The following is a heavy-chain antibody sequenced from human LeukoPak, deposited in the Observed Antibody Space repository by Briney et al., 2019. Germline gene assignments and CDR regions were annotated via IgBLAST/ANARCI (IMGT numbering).Heavy chain of an antibody. CDR2: ISSSGSPI. CDR1: GFTFSDYY. V-gene: IGHV3-11*04. J-gene: IGHJ4*02. Sequence: GGSLRLSCAGSGFTFSDYYMSWIRQAPGKGLEWVSYISSSGSPIYYADSVKGRFTISRDNAKNSLYLQMNSLRAEDTAVYYCARVVYSSSSNFDYWGQGTLVTVSS. CDR3: ARVVYSSSSNFDY. D-gene: IGHD6-6*01.